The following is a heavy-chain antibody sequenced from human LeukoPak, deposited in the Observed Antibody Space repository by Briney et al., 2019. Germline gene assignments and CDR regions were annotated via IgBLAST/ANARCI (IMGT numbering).Heavy chain of an antibody. Sequence: PGGSLRLSCAASGFTFSSYAMGWVRQAPGKGLEWVSTISATGGSIYYADSVKGRLTISRDNSKNTLFLQMNSLRAEDTAVYSCAKGRERNSTSCYMNWFDPWGQGTLVTVSS. D-gene: IGHD2-2*01. CDR3: AKGRERNSTSCYMNWFDP. J-gene: IGHJ5*02. CDR1: GFTFSSYA. V-gene: IGHV3-23*01. CDR2: ISATGGSI.